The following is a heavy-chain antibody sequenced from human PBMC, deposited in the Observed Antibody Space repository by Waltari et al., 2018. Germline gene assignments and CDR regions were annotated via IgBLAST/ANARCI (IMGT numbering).Heavy chain of an antibody. CDR3: ARGGGGDWEWFDP. J-gene: IGHJ5*02. CDR1: GGSISGFY. V-gene: IGHV4-59*01. D-gene: IGHD2-21*02. CDR2: IYYTGRY. Sequence: QVQLQESGPSLLKPSETLSLICTVSGGSISGFYWSWVRQPPGKGLDWIGYIYYTGRYNFNPSRKGRVTMSVDTSKNQFSLKLSSVTAADTAFYYCARGGGGDWEWFDPWGQGTLVTVSS.